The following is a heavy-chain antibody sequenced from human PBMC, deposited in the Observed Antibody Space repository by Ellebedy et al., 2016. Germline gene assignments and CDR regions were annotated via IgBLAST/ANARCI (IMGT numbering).Heavy chain of an antibody. V-gene: IGHV5-51*01. Sequence: GGSLRLSCRGSGYSFTNYSIGWVRQMPGKGLECMGIIYPGDSESRYSPSFQGQVTMSADKSFSTAYLQWSRLKASDSAMYYCARISVSGAGTLYFDSWGQGTLITVSS. D-gene: IGHD6-13*01. CDR2: IYPGDSES. J-gene: IGHJ4*02. CDR3: ARISVSGAGTLYFDS. CDR1: GYSFTNYS.